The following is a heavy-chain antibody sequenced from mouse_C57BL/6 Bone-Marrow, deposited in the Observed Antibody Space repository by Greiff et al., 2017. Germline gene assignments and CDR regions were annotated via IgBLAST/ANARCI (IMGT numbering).Heavy chain of an antibody. CDR2: INPGSGGT. J-gene: IGHJ2*01. CDR1: GYAFTNYL. CDR3: AREGIYYYGSKYFDY. V-gene: IGHV1-54*01. Sequence: QVQLKESGAELVRPGTSVKVSCKASGYAFTNYLIGWVKQRPGQGLEWIGVINPGSGGTNYNEKFKGKATLTADKSSSTAYMQLSSLTSEDSAVYFCAREGIYYYGSKYFDYWGQGTTLTVSS. D-gene: IGHD1-1*01.